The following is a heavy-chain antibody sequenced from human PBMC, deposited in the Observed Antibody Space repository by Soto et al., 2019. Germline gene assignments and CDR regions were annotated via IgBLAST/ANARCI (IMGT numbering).Heavy chain of an antibody. D-gene: IGHD6-13*01. Sequence: QVQLVQSGAEVKKPGASVKVSCKASGYTFTSYDINWVRQATGQGLEWMGWMNPNSGNAGYAQRFQGRVTMTWNTSISTAYMDLSSLRSEDTAVYYCVRSQRRTSAAGAGDYWGQGTLVTVSS. J-gene: IGHJ4*02. CDR1: GYTFTSYD. CDR2: MNPNSGNA. V-gene: IGHV1-8*01. CDR3: VRSQRRTSAAGAGDY.